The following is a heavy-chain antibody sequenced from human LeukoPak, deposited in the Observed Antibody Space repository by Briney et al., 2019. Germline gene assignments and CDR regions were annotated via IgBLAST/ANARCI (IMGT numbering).Heavy chain of an antibody. J-gene: IGHJ4*02. Sequence: SETLSLTCTVSGGSISSYYWSWIRQPPGKGLEWIGYIYYSGSTNYNPSLKSRVTISVDTSKNQFSLKLSSVTAADTPVYYCARDDGWYGAFDYWAREPWSPSPQ. CDR1: GGSISSYY. CDR3: ARDDGWYGAFDY. D-gene: IGHD6-19*01. V-gene: IGHV4-59*01. CDR2: IYYSGST.